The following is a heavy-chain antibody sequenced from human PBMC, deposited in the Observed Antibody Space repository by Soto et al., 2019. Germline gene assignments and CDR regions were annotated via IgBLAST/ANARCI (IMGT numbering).Heavy chain of an antibody. CDR1: GGSMNNYY. D-gene: IGHD1-1*01. V-gene: IGHV4-59*01. CDR2: IHYSGSP. Sequence: SETLSLTCTVSGGSMNNYYWSWIRQPPGKGLEWIGYIHYSGSPYSRPSLKSRLTMSVDTSKNQFSLRLSSVTAADTAIDFCARVNSYTFDYWGQGALVTVSS. J-gene: IGHJ4*02. CDR3: ARVNSYTFDY.